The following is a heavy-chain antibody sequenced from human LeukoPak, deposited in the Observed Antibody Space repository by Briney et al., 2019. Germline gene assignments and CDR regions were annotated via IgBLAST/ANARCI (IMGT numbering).Heavy chain of an antibody. D-gene: IGHD5-24*01. Sequence: SETLSLTCSVSGGSIRSTTYYWGWIRQPPGKGLEWIGSIYYSGSTYYNPSLKSRVTISVDTSKNQFSLKLSSVTAADTAVYYCARDGEMATIENYFGYWGQGTLVTVSS. CDR2: IYYSGST. CDR3: ARDGEMATIENYFGY. J-gene: IGHJ4*02. CDR1: GGSIRSTTYY. V-gene: IGHV4-39*07.